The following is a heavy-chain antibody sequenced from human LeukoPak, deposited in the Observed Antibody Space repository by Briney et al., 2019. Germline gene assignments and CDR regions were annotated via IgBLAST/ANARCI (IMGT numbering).Heavy chain of an antibody. CDR1: GFTFNSYS. V-gene: IGHV3-48*01. Sequence: GGSLRLSCAASGFTFNSYSMNWVRQAPGKGLEWVSYIRSRPSTIYYADSVKGRFTISRDDAKNSLYLQMNSLRAEDTAIYYCVRDHHWGFDSWGQGTQVTVSS. D-gene: IGHD7-27*01. CDR2: IRSRPSTI. J-gene: IGHJ4*02. CDR3: VRDHHWGFDS.